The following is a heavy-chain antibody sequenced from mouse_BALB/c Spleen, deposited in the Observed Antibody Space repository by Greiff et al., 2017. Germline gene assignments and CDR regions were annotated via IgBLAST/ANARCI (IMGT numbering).Heavy chain of an antibody. CDR2: IDPANGNT. V-gene: IGHV14-3*02. CDR1: GFNFKDTY. CDR3: ATNYFDY. Sequence: VQLQQSGAELVKPGASVKLSCTASGFNFKDTYMHWVKQRPEQGLEWIGRIDPANGNTKYDPKFQGKATITANTSSNTAYLKLSSLTAEDTAGYYCATNYFDYWGQGTTLTVSS. J-gene: IGHJ2*01.